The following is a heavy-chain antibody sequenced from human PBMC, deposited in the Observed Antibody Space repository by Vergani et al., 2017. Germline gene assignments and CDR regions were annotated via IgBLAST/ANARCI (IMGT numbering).Heavy chain of an antibody. Sequence: EVHLLESGGGQVEAGGSLRLSCVASGFTFSNSAMSWVRQTSGKGLEWVSAISGHGDRTYYADSVKGRFTISRDNAKNSMYLQMNSLRAEDTAVYYCARVGSSSWYYFDYWGQGTLVTVSS. J-gene: IGHJ4*02. D-gene: IGHD6-13*01. CDR1: GFTFSNSA. CDR3: ARVGSSSWYYFDY. V-gene: IGHV3-23*01. CDR2: ISGHGDRT.